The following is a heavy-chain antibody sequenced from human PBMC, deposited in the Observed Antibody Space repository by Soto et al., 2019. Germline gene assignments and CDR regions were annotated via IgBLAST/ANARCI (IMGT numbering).Heavy chain of an antibody. D-gene: IGHD6-6*01. CDR2: IYYSGST. J-gene: IGHJ6*02. CDR3: ARHSARHYYYGMDV. Sequence: SETLSLTCTVSGGSISSSSYYWGWIRQPPGKGLEWIGSIYYSGSTYYNPSLKSRVTISVDTSKNQFSLKLSSVTAADTAVYYCARHSARHYYYGMDVWGQGTTVTVSS. V-gene: IGHV4-39*01. CDR1: GGSISSSSYY.